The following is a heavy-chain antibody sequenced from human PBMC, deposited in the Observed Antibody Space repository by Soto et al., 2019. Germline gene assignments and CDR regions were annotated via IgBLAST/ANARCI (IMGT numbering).Heavy chain of an antibody. V-gene: IGHV1-69*02. CDR2: IIPILGIA. Sequence: GASVKVSCKASGGTFSSYTISWVRQAPGQGLEWMGRIIPILGIANYAQKFQGRVTITADKSTSTAYMELSSLRSEDTAVYYCARGYCSGGSCYRDSIGFDYWGQGTLVTVSS. CDR3: ARGYCSGGSCYRDSIGFDY. D-gene: IGHD2-15*01. CDR1: GGTFSSYT. J-gene: IGHJ4*02.